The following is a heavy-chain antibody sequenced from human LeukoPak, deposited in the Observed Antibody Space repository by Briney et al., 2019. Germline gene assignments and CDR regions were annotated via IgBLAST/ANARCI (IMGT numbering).Heavy chain of an antibody. V-gene: IGHV4-59*01. D-gene: IGHD3-3*01. Sequence: PSETLSLTCTVSGGSISSYYWSWIRKPPGQGLGWDGYIYYSGSTNYNPSLKSRVTISVDTSKNQFSLKLSSVNAAETAVYYCARLDYDFWSGNHDYWGQGTLVTVSS. CDR3: ARLDYDFWSGNHDY. CDR2: IYYSGST. J-gene: IGHJ4*02. CDR1: GGSISSYY.